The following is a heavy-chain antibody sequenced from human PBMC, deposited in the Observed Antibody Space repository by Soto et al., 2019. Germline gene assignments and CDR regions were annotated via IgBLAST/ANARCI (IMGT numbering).Heavy chain of an antibody. CDR2: ISYDGSNK. V-gene: IGHV3-30*18. Sequence: GSLRLSCAASDVTFSSYGIHWVRQAPGKGLEWVAVISYDGSNKQYGDSVKGRLTMSRDNSKNTVHLQMSSLRVEDTAVYYCAKDTYYHDSSGYYVFDYWGQGTLVTVSS. CDR3: AKDTYYHDSSGYYVFDY. CDR1: DVTFSSYG. J-gene: IGHJ4*01. D-gene: IGHD3-22*01.